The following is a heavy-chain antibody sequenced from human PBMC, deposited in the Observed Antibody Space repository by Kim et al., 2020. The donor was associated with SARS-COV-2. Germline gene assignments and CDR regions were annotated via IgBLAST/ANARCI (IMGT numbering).Heavy chain of an antibody. CDR3: ARRLSNTSDSGSHYCDL. Sequence: SETLSLTCAVYGGSFSGFYWSWIRQPPGRGLEWIGEINHIGRTNYNPSLKSRVTISVDTSRNQFSLKLTSVTAADTAIYYCARRLSNTSDSGSHYCDLWG. J-gene: IGHJ2*01. CDR1: GGSFSGFY. V-gene: IGHV4-34*01. CDR2: INHIGRT. D-gene: IGHD3-10*01.